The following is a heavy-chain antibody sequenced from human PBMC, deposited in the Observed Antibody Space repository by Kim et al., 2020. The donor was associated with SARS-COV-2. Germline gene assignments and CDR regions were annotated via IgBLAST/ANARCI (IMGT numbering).Heavy chain of an antibody. D-gene: IGHD6-19*01. Sequence: TISCADSVKGRFTISRDNAKNTLYLQMNSLRAEDTAVYYCARRQFTSGWYYFDYWGQGTLVTVSS. V-gene: IGHV3-74*01. CDR3: ARRQFTSGWYYFDY. CDR2: TI. J-gene: IGHJ4*02.